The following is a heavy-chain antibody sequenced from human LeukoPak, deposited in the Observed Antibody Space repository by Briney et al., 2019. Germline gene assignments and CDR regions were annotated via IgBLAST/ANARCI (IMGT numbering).Heavy chain of an antibody. Sequence: SEALSLTCTVSGGSISSGGYYWSWIRQHPGKGLEWIGYIYYSGSTNYNPSLKSRVTISVDTSKNQFSLKLSSVTAADTAVYYCARARDSSGYSVFFDYWGQGTLVTVSS. V-gene: IGHV4-61*08. D-gene: IGHD3-22*01. CDR1: GGSISSGGYY. CDR2: IYYSGST. CDR3: ARARDSSGYSVFFDY. J-gene: IGHJ4*02.